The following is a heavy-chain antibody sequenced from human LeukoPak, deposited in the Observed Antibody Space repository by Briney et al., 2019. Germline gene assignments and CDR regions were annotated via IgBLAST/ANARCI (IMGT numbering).Heavy chain of an antibody. V-gene: IGHV3-30-3*01. CDR2: ISYDGSNK. Sequence: GGSLRLSCAASGFTFSSYAMHWVRQAPGKGLEWVAVISYDGSNKYYADSVKGRFTISRDNSKNTLYLQMNSLRAEDTAVYCCARDFYSSSWDFIFGYWGQGTLVTVSS. J-gene: IGHJ4*02. D-gene: IGHD6-13*01. CDR3: ARDFYSSSWDFIFGY. CDR1: GFTFSSYA.